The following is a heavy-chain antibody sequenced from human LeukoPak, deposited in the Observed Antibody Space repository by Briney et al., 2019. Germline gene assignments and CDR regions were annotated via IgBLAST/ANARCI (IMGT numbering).Heavy chain of an antibody. CDR3: ARDWPGISLHFDL. CDR2: INPNTGDT. V-gene: IGHV1-2*02. CDR1: GFTFNAYY. Sequence: ASVKVSCKASGFTFNAYYIHWVRQASGQGFEWMGWINPNTGDTNFAQKFQGRVAMTRDTSLSTAYMDLSRLTSDDTAVYYCARDWPGISLHFDLWGRGTLITVSS. J-gene: IGHJ2*01. D-gene: IGHD2-15*01.